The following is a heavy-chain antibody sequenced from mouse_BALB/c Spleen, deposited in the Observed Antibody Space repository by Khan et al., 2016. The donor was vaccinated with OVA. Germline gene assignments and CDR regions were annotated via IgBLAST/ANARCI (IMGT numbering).Heavy chain of an antibody. V-gene: IGHV1S81*02. CDR1: GYTFTSYW. Sequence: QVQLQQSGAELVKAGASVKMSCKASGYTFTSYWMHWVKQRLGQGLEWFAETNPTNGRTYYNEKFKSKATLTVDQSSSTAYMLLSGPTFEDSAVYYWARIKKIVATYFDYWGQGTTLTDSS. D-gene: IGHD1-1*01. J-gene: IGHJ2*01. CDR3: ARIKKIVATYFDY. CDR2: TNPTNGRT.